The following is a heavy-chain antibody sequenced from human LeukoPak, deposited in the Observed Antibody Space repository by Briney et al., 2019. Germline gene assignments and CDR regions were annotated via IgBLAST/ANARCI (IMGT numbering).Heavy chain of an antibody. V-gene: IGHV4-59*01. D-gene: IGHD3-22*01. Sequence: KPSETLSLTCTVSAGSISLYNTYYWNWIRQSPGKGLEWIGYIYYSGSTSYNPSLKSRVTISVDTFRNQFSLKLTSVTAADTAIYYCASLDYYDSSGYLYYWGQGTLVTVSS. CDR1: AGSISLYNTYY. CDR3: ASLDYYDSSGYLYY. CDR2: IYYSGST. J-gene: IGHJ4*02.